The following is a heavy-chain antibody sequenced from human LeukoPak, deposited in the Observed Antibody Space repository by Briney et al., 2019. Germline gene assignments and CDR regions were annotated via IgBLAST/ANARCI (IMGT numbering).Heavy chain of an antibody. CDR2: IYASGST. V-gene: IGHV4-4*07. Sequence: PSETLSLTCTVSGGSISDYYWNWIRQPAGKGLEWIGRIYASGSTNYNPSLRSRVTISVDKSKNQSSLKLTSATAADTAVYYCARSYLGGTYYDWFDPWGQGTLVTVSS. CDR3: ARSYLGGTYYDWFDP. D-gene: IGHD1-26*01. J-gene: IGHJ5*02. CDR1: GGSISDYY.